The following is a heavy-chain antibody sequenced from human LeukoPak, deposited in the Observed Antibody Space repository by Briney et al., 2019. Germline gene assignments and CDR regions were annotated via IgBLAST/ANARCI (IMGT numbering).Heavy chain of an antibody. CDR3: ARYPMSSGNFDY. D-gene: IGHD3-10*01. V-gene: IGHV3-23*01. CDR2: ISGRGDSA. Sequence: PGGSLRLSCAASGFTFNTHAMTWVRQAPGKGLEWVSAISGRGDSAYHADSVRGRFTISRDNSKNTLYLQMNSLRAEDTAVYFCARYPMSSGNFDYWGQGTLVTVSS. CDR1: GFTFNTHA. J-gene: IGHJ4*02.